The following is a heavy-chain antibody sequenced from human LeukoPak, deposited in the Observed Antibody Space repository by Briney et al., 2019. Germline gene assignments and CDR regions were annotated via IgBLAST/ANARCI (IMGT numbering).Heavy chain of an antibody. CDR1: GFSFTNAW. J-gene: IGHJ4*01. CDR3: LTRLRSTIGVDY. D-gene: IGHD5/OR15-5a*01. CDR2: IKSKTDGGAI. V-gene: IGHV3-15*01. Sequence: EGSLRLSCAASGFSFTNAWMNWVRQAPGKGLEWVGRIKSKTDGGAIHYAAPVRGRFSISRDDSINTVYLQMDSLKADDTAVYYCLTRLRSTIGVDYWGQGGLVTVSS.